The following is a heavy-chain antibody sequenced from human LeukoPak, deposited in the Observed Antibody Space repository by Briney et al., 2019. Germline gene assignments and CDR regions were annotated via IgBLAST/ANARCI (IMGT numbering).Heavy chain of an antibody. J-gene: IGHJ4*02. CDR3: ARAYDFWSGFNY. CDR1: GGSISSYY. CDR2: IYYSGST. D-gene: IGHD3-3*01. V-gene: IGHV4-59*01. Sequence: SETLSLTCTVSGGSISSYYWSWIRQPPGKGLEWIGYIYYSGSTNYNPSLKSRVTISVDTSKNQFSLKLSSVTAADTAVYYCARAYDFWSGFNYWGQGTLVTVSS.